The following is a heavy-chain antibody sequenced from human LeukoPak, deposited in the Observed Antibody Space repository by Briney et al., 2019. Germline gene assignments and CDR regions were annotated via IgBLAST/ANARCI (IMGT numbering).Heavy chain of an antibody. CDR3: AKDFDLEEAGYGVDY. V-gene: IGHV3-30*18. Sequence: GGSLRLSCAASGFTFSSYGMHWVRQAPGKGLEWVAVISYDGSNKYYADSVKGRFTISRDNSKNTLYLQMNSLRAEDTAVYYCAKDFDLEEAGYGVDYWGQGTLVTVSS. CDR2: ISYDGSNK. J-gene: IGHJ4*02. CDR1: GFTFSSYG. D-gene: IGHD4-17*01.